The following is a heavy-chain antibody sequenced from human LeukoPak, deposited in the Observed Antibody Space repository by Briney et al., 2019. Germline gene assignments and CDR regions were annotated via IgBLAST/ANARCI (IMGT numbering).Heavy chain of an antibody. V-gene: IGHV1-2*02. J-gene: IGHJ3*02. CDR2: INPSSGGT. D-gene: IGHD3-22*01. CDR1: GYTFTGYY. Sequence: ASVKVSCKASGYTFTGYYMHWVRQAPGQGLEWMGWINPSSGGTNYAQKFQGRVTMTRDTSISTAYMELSRLRSDDTAVYYCASRITMIVGYAFDIWGQGTMVTVSS. CDR3: ASRITMIVGYAFDI.